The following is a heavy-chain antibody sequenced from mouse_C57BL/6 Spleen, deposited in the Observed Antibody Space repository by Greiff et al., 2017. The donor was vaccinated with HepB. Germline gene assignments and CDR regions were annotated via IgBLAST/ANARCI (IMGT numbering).Heavy chain of an antibody. V-gene: IGHV1-55*01. CDR3: ARKWYYGSSLRAMDY. CDR1: GYTFTSYW. Sequence: QVQLQQPGAELVKPGASVKMSCKASGYTFTSYWITWVKQRPGQGLEWIGDIYPGSGSTNYNEKFKSKATLTVDTSSSTAYMQLSSLTSEDSAVYYCARKWYYGSSLRAMDYWGQGTSVTVSS. D-gene: IGHD1-1*01. CDR2: IYPGSGST. J-gene: IGHJ4*01.